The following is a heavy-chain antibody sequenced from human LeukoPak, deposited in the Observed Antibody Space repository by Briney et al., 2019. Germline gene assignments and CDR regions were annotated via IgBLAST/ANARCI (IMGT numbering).Heavy chain of an antibody. V-gene: IGHV3-66*01. CDR3: ARDTRGYYDSSGYYYPMAY. CDR1: GFTVSSNY. Sequence: PGGSLRLSCAASGFTVSSNYMGWVRQAPGKGLEWVSVIYSGGSTYYADSVKGRFTISRDNSKNTLYLQMNSLRAEDTAVYYCARDTRGYYDSSGYYYPMAYWGQGTLVTVSS. J-gene: IGHJ4*02. D-gene: IGHD3-22*01. CDR2: IYSGGST.